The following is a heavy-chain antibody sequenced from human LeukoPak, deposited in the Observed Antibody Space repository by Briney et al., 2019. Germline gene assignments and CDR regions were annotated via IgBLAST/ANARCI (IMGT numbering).Heavy chain of an antibody. CDR1: GFTFSSYA. D-gene: IGHD6-6*01. V-gene: IGHV3-23*01. J-gene: IGHJ4*02. CDR2: ISGSGGST. CDR3: ARGQYSSSWMGDY. Sequence: GGSLRLSCAASGFTFSSYAMSWVRQAPGKGLEWVSAISGSGGSTYYADSVKGRFTISRDNAKNSLYLQMNSLRAEDTAVYYCARGQYSSSWMGDYWGQGTLVTVSS.